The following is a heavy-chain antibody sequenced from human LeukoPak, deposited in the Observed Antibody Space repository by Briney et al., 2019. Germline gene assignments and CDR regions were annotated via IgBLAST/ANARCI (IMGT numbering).Heavy chain of an antibody. CDR1: GGSISSYY. Sequence: SETLSLTCTLSGGSISSYYWSWIRQPPGKGLEWIGYIYYSGSTNYNPSLKSRVTISVDTSKNQFSLKLSSVTAADTAVYYCARVGRDLLPYFDYWGQGTLVTVSS. D-gene: IGHD5-24*01. CDR2: IYYSGST. V-gene: IGHV4-59*01. J-gene: IGHJ4*02. CDR3: ARVGRDLLPYFDY.